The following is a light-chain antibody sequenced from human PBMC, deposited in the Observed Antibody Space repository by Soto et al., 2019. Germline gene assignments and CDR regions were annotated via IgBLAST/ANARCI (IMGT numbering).Light chain of an antibody. J-gene: IGLJ2*01. CDR2: SNS. CDR3: AAWDDSLNVV. CDR1: SSNIGSNT. Sequence: QSVLTQPPSASGTPGQRVTISCSGSSSNIGSNTVNWYQQLPGTAPKLLIYSNSQRPSGVPDRFSGSKSGTSASLAISGLQSEDEAAYYCAAWDDSLNVVFGGGTKLTVL. V-gene: IGLV1-44*01.